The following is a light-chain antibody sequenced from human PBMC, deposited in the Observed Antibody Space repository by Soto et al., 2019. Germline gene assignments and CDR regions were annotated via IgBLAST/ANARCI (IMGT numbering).Light chain of an antibody. Sequence: DIQMTQSPSSLSASVGDRVTITCRASQSISHYLHWYQQKPGKAPNLLISLTSSLQSGVPSRFSGSGSGTEFTLTISSLQPEDFATYYCQQSYSTPYTFGQGTKLEIK. CDR1: QSISHY. V-gene: IGKV1-39*01. CDR3: QQSYSTPYT. CDR2: LTS. J-gene: IGKJ2*01.